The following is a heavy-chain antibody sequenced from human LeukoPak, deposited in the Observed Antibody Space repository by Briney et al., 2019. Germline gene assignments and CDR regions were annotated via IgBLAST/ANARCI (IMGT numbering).Heavy chain of an antibody. J-gene: IGHJ2*01. CDR2: IYRGDGT. V-gene: IGHV3-53*04. CDR1: GFTDSSNY. CDR3: ARTNPVLWDFDL. Sequence: GGSLRLSCAASGFTDSSNYMSGVRQASGKRLEGGAIIYRGDGTYYAVSVKGRFTVSRHSSKNTLYVEMTSLRAEDTAVYYCARTNPVLWDFDLWGRGTLVTVSS.